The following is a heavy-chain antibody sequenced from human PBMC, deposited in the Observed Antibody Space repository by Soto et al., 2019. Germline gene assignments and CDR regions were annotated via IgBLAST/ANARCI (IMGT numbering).Heavy chain of an antibody. CDR1: GGSISSGDYY. J-gene: IGHJ5*02. CDR3: ARGSAAYCSGGSCYSGFDP. Sequence: PSETLSLTCTVSGGSISSGDYYWSWIRQPPGKGLEWIGYIYYRGSTYYNPSLKSRVTISVDTSKNQFSLKLSSVTAADTAVYYCARGSAAYCSGGSCYSGFDPWGQGTLVTVAS. CDR2: IYYRGST. V-gene: IGHV4-30-4*08. D-gene: IGHD2-15*01.